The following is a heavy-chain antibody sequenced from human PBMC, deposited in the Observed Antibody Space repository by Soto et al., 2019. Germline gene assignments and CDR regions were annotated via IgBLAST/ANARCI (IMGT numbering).Heavy chain of an antibody. CDR1: GFTFSNYA. J-gene: IGHJ4*02. CDR3: AKGFYGSGSYYNERAFDS. D-gene: IGHD3-10*01. V-gene: IGHV3-23*01. Sequence: GGSLRLSCAASGFTFSNYAISWVRQXPGKGLEWVSVISGSGDFTYYADSVKGRFTISRDNPKNTIYLQMNSLRAEDTAVYYCAKGFYGSGSYYNERAFDSWGQGTLVTVSS. CDR2: ISGSGDFT.